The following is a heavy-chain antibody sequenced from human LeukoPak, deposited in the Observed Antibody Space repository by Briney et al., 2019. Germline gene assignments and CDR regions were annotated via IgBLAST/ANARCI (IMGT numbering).Heavy chain of an antibody. V-gene: IGHV3-30-3*01. CDR3: ARDLGGYGYYGMDV. CDR1: GFTFSNYW. J-gene: IGHJ6*02. CDR2: LLHDGSEK. Sequence: PGGSLRLSCAASGFTFSNYWMSWVRQAPGKGLEWVAVLLHDGSEKYYADSVKGRFTISRDTSRNMVYLQMNSLRAEETAVYYCARDLGGYGYYGMDVWGQGTTVTVSS. D-gene: IGHD3-22*01.